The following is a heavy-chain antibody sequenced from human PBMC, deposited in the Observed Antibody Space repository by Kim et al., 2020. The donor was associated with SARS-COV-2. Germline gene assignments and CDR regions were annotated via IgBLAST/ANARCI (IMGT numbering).Heavy chain of an antibody. J-gene: IGHJ4*02. CDR1: GFTFDDYA. Sequence: GGSLRLSCAASGFTFDDYAMHWVRQAPGKGLEWVSLISGDGGSTYYADSVKGRFTISRDNSKNSLYLQMNSLRTEDTALYYCAKEVRPQWLVRYPRTQKPEYYFDYWGQGTLVTVSS. CDR2: ISGDGGST. V-gene: IGHV3-43*02. CDR3: AKEVRPQWLVRYPRTQKPEYYFDY. D-gene: IGHD6-19*01.